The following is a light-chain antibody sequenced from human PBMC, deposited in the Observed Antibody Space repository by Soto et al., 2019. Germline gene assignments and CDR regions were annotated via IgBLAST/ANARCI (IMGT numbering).Light chain of an antibody. V-gene: IGKV3-15*01. CDR2: AAS. Sequence: EIVVTQSPGILSVSPGDRATLSCRASQSVSTNLAWYQQKPGQAPTLLIYAASTRAAGIPARFTGSESGAEFTLPNACLHSEDFAVYYCQEYSKWPLFTFGPGTRVDIK. J-gene: IGKJ3*01. CDR3: QEYSKWPLFT. CDR1: QSVSTN.